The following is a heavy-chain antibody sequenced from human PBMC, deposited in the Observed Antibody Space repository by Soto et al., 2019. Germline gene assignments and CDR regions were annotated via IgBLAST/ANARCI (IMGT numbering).Heavy chain of an antibody. D-gene: IGHD3-16*01. CDR3: AGPGEQHRY. CDR2: ISSTGGST. Sequence: GGSLRLSCAASGFIFIQYSMNWVRQAPGKGLEWVSSISSTGGSTYYADSVKGRFTFSRDNSQNTLYLQMNSLRAEDTAVYYCAGPGEQHRYWGQGTLVTVSS. J-gene: IGHJ4*02. CDR1: GFIFIQYS. V-gene: IGHV3-21*01.